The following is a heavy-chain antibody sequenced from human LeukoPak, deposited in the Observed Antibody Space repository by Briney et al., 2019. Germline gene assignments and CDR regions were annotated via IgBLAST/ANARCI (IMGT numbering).Heavy chain of an antibody. CDR3: ARDSAGPFDY. D-gene: IGHD1-26*01. J-gene: IGHJ4*02. Sequence: SETLSLTCAVSGGSISSGGYYWSWIRQPPGKGLEWIGYIYYSGSTNYNPSLKSRVTISVDTSKNQFSLKLSSVTAADTAVYYCARDSAGPFDYWGQGTLVTVSS. V-gene: IGHV4-61*08. CDR2: IYYSGST. CDR1: GGSISSGGYY.